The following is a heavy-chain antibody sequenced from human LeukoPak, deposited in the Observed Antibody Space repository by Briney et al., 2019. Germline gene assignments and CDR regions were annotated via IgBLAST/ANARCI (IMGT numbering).Heavy chain of an antibody. CDR2: IYYSGST. V-gene: IGHV4-38-2*02. J-gene: IGHJ3*02. Sequence: PSETLSLTCTVSGYSISSGFYWGWIRQPPGKGLEWIGSIYYSGSTSYNPSLKSRVTISVDTSKNQFSLKLNSVTAADTAVYYCARFFDTSGYYYVSAFDIWGQGTMVTVSS. CDR1: GYSISSGFY. CDR3: ARFFDTSGYYYVSAFDI. D-gene: IGHD3-22*01.